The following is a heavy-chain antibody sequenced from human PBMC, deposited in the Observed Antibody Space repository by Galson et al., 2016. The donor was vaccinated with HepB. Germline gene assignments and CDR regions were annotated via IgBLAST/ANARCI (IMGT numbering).Heavy chain of an antibody. D-gene: IGHD3-10*01. CDR1: GFTFNSYV. Sequence: SLRLSCAASGFTFNSYVMNWVRQAPGKGLEWVSAILNSGASTSYADSVKGRFTISRDNSKNTVYLQMNNLRAEDTAVYYCAKCLWVRGVYPFDPWGQGTLVTVSS. V-gene: IGHV3-23*01. J-gene: IGHJ5*02. CDR2: ILNSGAST. CDR3: AKCLWVRGVYPFDP.